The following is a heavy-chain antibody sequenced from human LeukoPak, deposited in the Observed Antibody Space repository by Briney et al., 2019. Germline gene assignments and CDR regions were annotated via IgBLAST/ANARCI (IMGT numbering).Heavy chain of an antibody. Sequence: SSQTLSLTCTVSGGSISSSSYYWGWIRQPPGKGLEWIGSIYYSGSTYYNPSLKSRVTISVDTSKNQFSLKLSSVTAADTAVYYCARTVVALYYYYYYMDVWGKGTTVTVSS. V-gene: IGHV4-39*01. CDR1: GGSISSSSYY. J-gene: IGHJ6*03. CDR2: IYYSGST. D-gene: IGHD2-15*01. CDR3: ARTVVALYYYYYYMDV.